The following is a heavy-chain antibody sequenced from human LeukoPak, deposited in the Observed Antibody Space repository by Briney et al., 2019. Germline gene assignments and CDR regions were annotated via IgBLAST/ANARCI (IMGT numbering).Heavy chain of an antibody. D-gene: IGHD3-9*01. CDR2: IYYSGST. CDR1: GGSISSYY. CDR3: ARQSMGYDILAGYYNLGYFDY. V-gene: IGHV4-59*08. J-gene: IGHJ4*02. Sequence: SETLSLTCTVSGGSISSYYWSWIRQPPGKGLEWIGYIYYSGSTNYNPSLKSRVTISVDTSKNQFSLKLSSVTAADTAVYYCARQSMGYDILAGYYNLGYFDYWGQGTLVTVSS.